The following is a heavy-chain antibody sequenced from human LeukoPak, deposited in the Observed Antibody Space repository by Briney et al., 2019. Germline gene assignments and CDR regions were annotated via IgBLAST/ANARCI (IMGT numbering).Heavy chain of an antibody. D-gene: IGHD3-22*01. J-gene: IGHJ3*02. CDR2: IIPILGIA. CDR3: ARDLVVVNYHAFDI. V-gene: IGHV1-69*04. Sequence: ASVKVSCKASGGTFSSYAISWVRQAPGQGLEWMGRIIPILGIANYAQKFQGRVTITADKSTSTAYMELSSLRSEDTAVYYCARDLVVVNYHAFDIWGQGTMVTVSS. CDR1: GGTFSSYA.